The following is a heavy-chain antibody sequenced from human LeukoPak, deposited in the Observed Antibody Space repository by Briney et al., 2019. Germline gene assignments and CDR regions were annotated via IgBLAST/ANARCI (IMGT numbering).Heavy chain of an antibody. CDR3: ARGSFHYMDV. CDR2: INWNGGST. Sequence: PGGSLRLSCAASGFTFDDYGMSWVRQAPGKGLEWVSGINWNGGSTGYADSVKGRFTISRDNAKNSLYLQVDSLRAEDTALYYCARGSFHYMDVWGKGTTVTVSS. J-gene: IGHJ6*03. D-gene: IGHD2-15*01. CDR1: GFTFDDYG. V-gene: IGHV3-20*04.